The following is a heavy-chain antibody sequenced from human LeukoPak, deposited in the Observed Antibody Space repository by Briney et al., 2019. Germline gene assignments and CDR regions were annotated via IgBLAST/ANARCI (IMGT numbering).Heavy chain of an antibody. J-gene: IGHJ4*02. D-gene: IGHD3-22*01. V-gene: IGHV4-61*08. CDR1: GGSISSGDYY. CDR2: IYYSGST. Sequence: PSETLSLTCTVSGGSISSGDYYWSWIRQPPGKGLEWIGYIYYSGSTNYNPSLKSRVTISVDTSKNQFSLKLSSVTAADTAVYYCARVEYYYDSSGYYLNHKFDYWGQGTLVTVSS. CDR3: ARVEYYYDSSGYYLNHKFDY.